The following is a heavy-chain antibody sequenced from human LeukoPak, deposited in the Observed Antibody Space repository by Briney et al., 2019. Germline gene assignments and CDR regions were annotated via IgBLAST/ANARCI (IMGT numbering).Heavy chain of an antibody. D-gene: IGHD3-22*01. V-gene: IGHV1-18*01. CDR2: ISAYNGNT. J-gene: IGHJ4*02. Sequence: GASVKVSCNASGYTFTSYGISWVRQVPGQGLEWMGWISAYNGNTNYAQKLQGRVTMTTDTSTSTAYMELRSLRSDDTAVYYRARDWYYDSSVWGQGTLVTVSS. CDR3: ARDWYYDSSV. CDR1: GYTFTSYG.